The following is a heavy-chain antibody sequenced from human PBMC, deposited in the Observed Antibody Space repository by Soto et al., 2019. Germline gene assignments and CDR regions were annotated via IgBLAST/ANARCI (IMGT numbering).Heavy chain of an antibody. D-gene: IGHD1-26*01. CDR2: IYNSGIT. CDR1: GGSVSSGSHY. CDR3: ARDMHAGFTHYFDP. V-gene: IGHV4-61*01. J-gene: IGHJ5*02. Sequence: SETLSLTCTVSGGSVSSGSHYWSWIRQSPGKGLEWIGYIYNSGITKYNATLKSRVIISLDTSKNQVSLQLSSVTAADTAVYFCARDMHAGFTHYFDPWGQGTLVTVSS.